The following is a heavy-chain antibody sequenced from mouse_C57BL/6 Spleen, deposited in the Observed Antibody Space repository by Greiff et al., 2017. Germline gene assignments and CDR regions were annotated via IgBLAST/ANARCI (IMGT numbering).Heavy chain of an antibody. D-gene: IGHD1-1*01. V-gene: IGHV1-55*01. CDR2: IYPGSGSP. J-gene: IGHJ2*01. CDR1: GYTFTSYW. CDR3: ARYYSGSSYRFFDD. Sequence: QVQLQQPGAELVKPGASVKMSCQASGYTFTSYWITWVKQRPGQGLEWIGDIYPGSGSPNYNEKFKSKATLPVAHSSRTASMQLSSLTAEDSAVYYCARYYSGSSYRFFDDWGQGTTLTVSS.